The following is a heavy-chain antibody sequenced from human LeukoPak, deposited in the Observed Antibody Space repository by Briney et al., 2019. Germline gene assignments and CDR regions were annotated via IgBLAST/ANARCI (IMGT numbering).Heavy chain of an antibody. J-gene: IGHJ4*02. CDR1: GGSISSSSYY. CDR3: AALDTATTTAGY. D-gene: IGHD5-18*01. V-gene: IGHV3-7*01. Sequence: ETLSLTCTVSGGSISSSSYYWGWVRQPPGKGLEWVACMKNDGSEEYYVDSVKGRFTISRDNARNSLFLQMNSLRAEDTAVYYCAALDTATTTAGYWGQGTLVTVSS. CDR2: MKNDGSEE.